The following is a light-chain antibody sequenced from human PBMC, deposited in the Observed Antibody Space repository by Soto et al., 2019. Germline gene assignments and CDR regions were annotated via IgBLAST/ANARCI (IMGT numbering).Light chain of an antibody. CDR2: GAS. J-gene: IGKJ1*01. CDR3: QQYNNWPRT. CDR1: QSVSSN. Sequence: EIVMTQSPATLSVSPGERATLSCMASQSVSSNLAWYQQKPGQAPRLLIYGASTRATGITARFSGSGSGTEFTLTISSLQSEDFAVYYCQQYNNWPRTFGQGTKVDIK. V-gene: IGKV3-15*01.